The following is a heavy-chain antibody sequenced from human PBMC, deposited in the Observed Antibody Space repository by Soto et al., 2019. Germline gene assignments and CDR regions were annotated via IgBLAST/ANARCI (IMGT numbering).Heavy chain of an antibody. J-gene: IGHJ4*02. Sequence: PSETLSLTCAVYGGSFSGYYWSRIRQSPGKGLEWIGEINHSGNTNQNPSLKSRVTISVDTSKNQFSLKLSSVTAADTAVYYCARGGTHYDFWSGYYPQGPLFDYWGQGALVTVSS. CDR2: INHSGNT. V-gene: IGHV4-34*01. D-gene: IGHD3-3*01. CDR3: ARGGTHYDFWSGYYPQGPLFDY. CDR1: GGSFSGYY.